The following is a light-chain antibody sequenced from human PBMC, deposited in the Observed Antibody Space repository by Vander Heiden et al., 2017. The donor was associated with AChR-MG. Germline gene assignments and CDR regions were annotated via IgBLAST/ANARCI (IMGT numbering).Light chain of an antibody. CDR1: QNIRTY. J-gene: IGKJ3*01. Sequence: DIQMTQSPSSLPASVGDRVTITCRASQNIRTYLSWYQQKPGKAPRLLIYAASSLQSGVPSRFSGSGSGTDFTLTITRLQPEDFATYFCQQRDSTPFTFGHRTRVDIK. CDR2: AAS. CDR3: QQRDSTPFT. V-gene: IGKV1-39*01.